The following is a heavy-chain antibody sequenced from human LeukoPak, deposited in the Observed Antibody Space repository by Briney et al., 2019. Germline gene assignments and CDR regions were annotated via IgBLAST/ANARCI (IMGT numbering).Heavy chain of an antibody. CDR1: GFKFDDYG. Sequence: GGSLRLSCAASGFKFDDYGMSWVRQAPGKGLEWVSGLNWNGGSTGYADSVKGRFTISRDNAKNSLYLQMNSLRAEDTAVYYCARAMQHYYGSGITNTFDYWGQGTLVTVSS. D-gene: IGHD3-10*01. J-gene: IGHJ4*02. CDR3: ARAMQHYYGSGITNTFDY. V-gene: IGHV3-20*04. CDR2: LNWNGGST.